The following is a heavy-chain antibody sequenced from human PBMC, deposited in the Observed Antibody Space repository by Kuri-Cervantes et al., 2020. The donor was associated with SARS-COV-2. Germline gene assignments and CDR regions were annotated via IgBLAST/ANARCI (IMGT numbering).Heavy chain of an antibody. V-gene: IGHV3-23*01. CDR3: AKYCGAASCYSGFDH. Sequence: ETLSLTCTVSGGSISSSSYYWGWIRQPPGKGLEWVSSISGSGGTYYTDFVKGRFTISRDNSRNTLYLQMNSLRAEDTAVYYCAKYCGAASCYSGFDHWGQGTLVTVSS. J-gene: IGHJ4*02. CDR2: ISGSGGT. CDR1: GGSISSSSYY. D-gene: IGHD2-15*01.